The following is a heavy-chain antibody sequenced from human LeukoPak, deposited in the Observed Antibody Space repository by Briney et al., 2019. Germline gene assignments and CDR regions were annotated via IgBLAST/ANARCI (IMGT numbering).Heavy chain of an antibody. V-gene: IGHV1-2*02. J-gene: IGHJ4*02. Sequence: ASVKVSCKASGYTFTGYYMHWVRQAPGQGLEWMGWINPNSGGTNYAQKFQGRATMTRDTSISTAYMELSRLRSGDTAVYYCARELTYGYSSMGFDYWGQGTLVTVSS. CDR3: ARELTYGYSSMGFDY. D-gene: IGHD6-19*01. CDR1: GYTFTGYY. CDR2: INPNSGGT.